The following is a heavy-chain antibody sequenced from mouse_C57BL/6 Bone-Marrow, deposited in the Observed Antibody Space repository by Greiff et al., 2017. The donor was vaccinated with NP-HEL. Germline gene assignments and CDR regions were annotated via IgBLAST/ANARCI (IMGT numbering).Heavy chain of an antibody. CDR1: GFPLTCYA. J-gene: IGHJ4*01. D-gene: IGHD1-1*01. CDR2: IWTGGGT. CDR3: DRMVYYGSSYEAMDY. Sequence: QVQRAASGPGLVAPSQSLSITCPVSGFPLTCYAISWVREPPGKGLGWLGVIWTGGGTYYIQAVKPRLGISKDNSKSQVFLNMNSLHTDDTAMYYWDRMVYYGSSYEAMDYWGQGTSVTVSS. V-gene: IGHV2-9-1*01.